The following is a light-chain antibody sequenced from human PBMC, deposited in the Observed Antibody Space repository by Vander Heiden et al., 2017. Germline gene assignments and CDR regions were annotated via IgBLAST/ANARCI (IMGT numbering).Light chain of an antibody. V-gene: IGLV1-40*01. Sequence: QSVLTQPPSVSGAPGQRLTISCTGSSSNIGAGYDVHWYQQLPGAAPKLLIYGNTDRPSGVPDRFSGSKSGTSASLAITGLQAEDEADYYCQSYDISLSGVVFGGGTKLTVL. CDR1: SSNIGAGYD. CDR3: QSYDISLSGVV. J-gene: IGLJ2*01. CDR2: GNT.